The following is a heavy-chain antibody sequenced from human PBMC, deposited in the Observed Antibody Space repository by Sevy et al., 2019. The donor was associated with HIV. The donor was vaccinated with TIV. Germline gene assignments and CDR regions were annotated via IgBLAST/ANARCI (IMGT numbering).Heavy chain of an antibody. Sequence: GGSLRLSCTVTEFTSRAFAMSWVRQTPEKGLEWVSSISGSGGLTHYADSVKVRFTISRDKSQVTVYLQMNSLAVDDTAVYYCAKPNWNFRADWFDTWGQGTLVTVSS. V-gene: IGHV3-23*01. CDR2: ISGSGGLT. CDR3: AKPNWNFRADWFDT. D-gene: IGHD1-7*01. J-gene: IGHJ5*02. CDR1: EFTSRAFA.